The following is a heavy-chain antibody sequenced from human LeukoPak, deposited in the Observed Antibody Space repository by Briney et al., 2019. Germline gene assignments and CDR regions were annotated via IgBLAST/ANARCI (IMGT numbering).Heavy chain of an antibody. Sequence: ASVKVSCKASGYTFTGYYMHWVRQAPGQGLEWMRWINPNSGGTNYAQKFQGRVTMTRDTSISTAYMELSRLRSDDTAVYYCARVLSPNYYDSSGYYFSLDYWGQGTLVTVSS. CDR3: ARVLSPNYYDSSGYYFSLDY. D-gene: IGHD3-22*01. V-gene: IGHV1-2*02. J-gene: IGHJ4*02. CDR2: INPNSGGT. CDR1: GYTFTGYY.